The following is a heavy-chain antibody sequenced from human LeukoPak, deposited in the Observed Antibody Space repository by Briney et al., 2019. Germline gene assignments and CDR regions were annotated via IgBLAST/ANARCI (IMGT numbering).Heavy chain of an antibody. CDR1: GGSISSYY. Sequence: SETLSLTCTVSGGSISSYYWSWIRQPPGKGLEWVGYVYYNGNTNYNPSLKSRVTISVDTSKNQFSLELTSVTAADTAVYYCASSRGSGYDYRYDAFDMWGQGTKVTVSS. D-gene: IGHD5-12*01. J-gene: IGHJ3*02. V-gene: IGHV4-59*08. CDR2: VYYNGNT. CDR3: ASSRGSGYDYRYDAFDM.